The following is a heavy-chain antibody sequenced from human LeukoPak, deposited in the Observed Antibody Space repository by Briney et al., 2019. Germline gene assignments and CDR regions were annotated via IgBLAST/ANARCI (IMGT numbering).Heavy chain of an antibody. D-gene: IGHD3-10*01. CDR1: GFSFSSYS. V-gene: IGHV4-34*01. CDR3: ARSRVLLWFGELSDAFDI. CDR2: INHGGST. Sequence: GALRLSCAASGFSFSSYSMFWVRQAPGKGLEYIGEINHGGSTNYNPSLKSRVTISRDTSKSQLSLNLTSVTAADTAVYYCARSRVLLWFGELSDAFDIWGKGTSVTVSS. J-gene: IGHJ3*02.